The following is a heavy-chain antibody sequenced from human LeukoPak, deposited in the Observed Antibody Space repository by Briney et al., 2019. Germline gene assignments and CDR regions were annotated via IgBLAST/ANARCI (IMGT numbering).Heavy chain of an antibody. V-gene: IGHV1-69*13. CDR2: IIPIFGTA. J-gene: IGHJ3*02. D-gene: IGHD2-2*01. CDR3: ARHIVVVPAAIHAFDI. CDR1: GYTFTSYG. Sequence: AASVKVSCKASGYTFTSYGISWVRQAPGQGLEWMGGIIPIFGTANYAQKFQGRVTITADESTSTAYMELSSLRSEDTAVYYCARHIVVVPAAIHAFDIWGQGTMVTVSS.